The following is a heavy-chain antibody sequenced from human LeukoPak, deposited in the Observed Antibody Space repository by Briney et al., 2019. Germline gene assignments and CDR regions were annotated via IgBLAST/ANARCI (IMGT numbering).Heavy chain of an antibody. CDR1: GGSISSGSYY. V-gene: IGHV4-61*02. J-gene: IGHJ4*02. CDR2: IYTSGST. CDR3: ARDPADYYDSSGYSAPRLSDY. Sequence: SRTLSLTCTVSGGSISSGSYYWSWIRQPAGKGLEWIGRIYTSGSTNYNPSLKSRVTISVDTSKNQFSLKLSSVTAADTAVYYCARDPADYYDSSGYSAPRLSDYWGQGTLVTVSS. D-gene: IGHD3-22*01.